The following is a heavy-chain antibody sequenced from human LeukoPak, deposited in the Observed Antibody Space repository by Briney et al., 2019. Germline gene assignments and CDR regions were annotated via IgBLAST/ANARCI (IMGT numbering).Heavy chain of an antibody. V-gene: IGHV1-69*05. CDR3: ARMSPDYYYYYMDV. J-gene: IGHJ6*03. CDR2: IIPIFGAA. Sequence: ASVKVSCKASGGTFSSYAISWVRQAPGQGLEWMGGIIPIFGAANYAQKFQGRVTITTDESTSTAYMELSSLRSEDTALYYCARMSPDYYYYYMDVWGKGTTVTVSS. CDR1: GGTFSSYA.